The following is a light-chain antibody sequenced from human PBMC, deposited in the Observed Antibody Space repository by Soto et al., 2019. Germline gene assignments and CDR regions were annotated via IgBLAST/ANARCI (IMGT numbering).Light chain of an antibody. J-gene: IGLJ2*01. CDR1: STDVGGYKY. CDR3: CSFTSSTTVI. V-gene: IGLV2-14*01. CDR2: EVN. Sequence: QSALTQPASVSGSPGQSITISCTGTSTDVGGYKYVSWYQQHPGTAPKLMIFEVNGRPSGVSDRFSGSKSGNTASLTISGLQAEDEADYYCCSFTSSTTVIFGGGTKLTVL.